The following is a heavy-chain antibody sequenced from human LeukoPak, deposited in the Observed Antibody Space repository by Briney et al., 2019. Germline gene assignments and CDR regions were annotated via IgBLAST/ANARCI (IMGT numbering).Heavy chain of an antibody. CDR3: ARPGVPFGYFVGMDV. J-gene: IGHJ6*02. Sequence: ASVKVSCKASGYTIPSYYMHCVLHPPGQGLEWMGIINPSGGSTSYAQKFQGRVTMTRDTSTSTVYMELSSLRYEDTAVYYCARPGVPFGYFVGMDVWGQGTTVTVSS. CDR1: GYTIPSYY. CDR2: INPSGGST. D-gene: IGHD3-10*01. V-gene: IGHV1-46*01.